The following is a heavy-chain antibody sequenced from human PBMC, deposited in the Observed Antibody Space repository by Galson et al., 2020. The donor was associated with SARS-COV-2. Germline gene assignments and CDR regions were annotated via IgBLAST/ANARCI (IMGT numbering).Heavy chain of an antibody. Sequence: SLRLSCEASGFTFRSDWMHWVRQAPGKGLVWVSRINSDGSTTNYADSVKGRFTISRDNAKNTLYLQINSLRAEDTAVYYCARDRGYSSDYWGQGTLFTVAS. J-gene: IGHJ4*02. CDR2: INSDGSTT. D-gene: IGHD3-22*01. V-gene: IGHV3-74*01. CDR3: ARDRGYSSDY. CDR1: GFTFRSDW.